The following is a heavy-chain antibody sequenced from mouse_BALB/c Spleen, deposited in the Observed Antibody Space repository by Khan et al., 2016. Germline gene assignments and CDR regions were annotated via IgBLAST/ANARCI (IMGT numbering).Heavy chain of an antibody. CDR2: INTNTGEP. V-gene: IGHV9-3*02. CDR1: GYTFTNYG. CDR3: AITGDYPYYAMDY. J-gene: IGHJ4*01. D-gene: IGHD2-13*01. Sequence: QIQLVQSGPELKKPGETVKISCKASGYTFTNYGMNWVKQAPGKGLKWMGWINTNTGEPTYAEELKGRFAFSLETSASTAYLQINNLKNEDTATYFCAITGDYPYYAMDYWGQGTSVTVSS.